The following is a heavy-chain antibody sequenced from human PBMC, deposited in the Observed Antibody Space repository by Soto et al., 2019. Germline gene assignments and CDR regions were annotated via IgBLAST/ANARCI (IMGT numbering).Heavy chain of an antibody. CDR2: ISGGGAIT. J-gene: IGHJ4*02. CDR1: GFTFSDKY. CDR3: ASDFYYYASSH. D-gene: IGHD3-10*01. Sequence: GGSLRLSCAASGFTFSDKYMTWLRQAPGKGLQWVAKISGGGAITYYADSVRGRFTVSRDNAKNSAYLQMDSLRVEDTAVYYCASDFYYYASSHWGQGTLVTVSS. V-gene: IGHV3-11*01.